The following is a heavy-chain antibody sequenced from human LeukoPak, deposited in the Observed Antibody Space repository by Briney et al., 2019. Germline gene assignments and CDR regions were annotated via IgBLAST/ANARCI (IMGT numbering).Heavy chain of an antibody. D-gene: IGHD3-22*01. CDR1: GYTFTSYG. Sequence: GASVTVSCKASGYTFTSYGISWVRQAPGQGLEGMGWISAYNGNTNYAQKLQGRVTMTTDTSTSTAYMELRSLRSDDTAVYYCARSMIVPSHWFDPWGQGTLVTVSS. CDR3: ARSMIVPSHWFDP. J-gene: IGHJ5*02. V-gene: IGHV1-18*01. CDR2: ISAYNGNT.